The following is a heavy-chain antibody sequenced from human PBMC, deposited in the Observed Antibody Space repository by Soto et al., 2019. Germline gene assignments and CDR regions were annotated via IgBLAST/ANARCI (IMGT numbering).Heavy chain of an antibody. CDR3: AKGSNIVAVVTPFDG. CDR2: ISWNTDNI. J-gene: IGHJ4*02. CDR1: GFTFGDYA. Sequence: EVQLVESGGGLVQPGRSLRLSCVASGFTFGDYAMQWVRRAPGRGLEWVAVISWNTDNIGYADSVKGRFTISRDNAGHALYLQMNSLRHEDTAVYYCAKGSNIVAVVTPFDGWGQGDLVTVSS. V-gene: IGHV3-9*01. D-gene: IGHD2-15*01.